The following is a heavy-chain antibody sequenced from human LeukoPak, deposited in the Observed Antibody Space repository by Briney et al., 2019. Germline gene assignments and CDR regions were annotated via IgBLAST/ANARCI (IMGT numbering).Heavy chain of an antibody. J-gene: IGHJ4*02. D-gene: IGHD6-25*01. CDR3: ARGPYSSDWYVDY. CDR2: ISRTGNSI. CDR1: GFTLSSYE. Sequence: GGSLRLSCAASGFTLSSYEMNWVRLAPGKGLEWISYISRTGNSIYYADSVKGRFTISRDSAKNSLYLQMNSLRAEDTAVYYCARGPYSSDWYVDYWGQGTLVTVAS. V-gene: IGHV3-48*03.